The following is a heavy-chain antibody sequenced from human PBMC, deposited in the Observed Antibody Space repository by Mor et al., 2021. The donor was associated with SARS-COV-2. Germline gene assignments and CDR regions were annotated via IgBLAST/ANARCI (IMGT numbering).Heavy chain of an antibody. CDR2: INPNSGGT. V-gene: IGHV1-2*04. CDR3: ARGGSAAAGTGVDY. Sequence: INPNSGGTNYAQKFQGWVTMTRDTSISTAYMELSRLRSDDTAVYYCARGGSAAAGTGVDYWGQGTLVTVSS. J-gene: IGHJ4*02. D-gene: IGHD6-13*01.